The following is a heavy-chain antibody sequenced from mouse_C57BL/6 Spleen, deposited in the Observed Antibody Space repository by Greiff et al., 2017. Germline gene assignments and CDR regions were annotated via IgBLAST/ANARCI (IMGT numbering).Heavy chain of an antibody. CDR1: GFTFSDYY. Sequence: EVQRVESGGGLVQPGGSLKLSCAASGFTFSDYYMYWVRQTPEKRLEWVAYISNGGGSTYYPDTVKGRFTISRDNAKNTLYLQLSRLKSEDTAMYYGALTEGYWGQGTSVTVSS. D-gene: IGHD1-1*01. CDR2: ISNGGGST. V-gene: IGHV5-12*01. J-gene: IGHJ4*01. CDR3: ALTEGY.